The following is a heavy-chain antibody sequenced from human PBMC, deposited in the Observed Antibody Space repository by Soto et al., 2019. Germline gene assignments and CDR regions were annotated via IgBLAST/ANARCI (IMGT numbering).Heavy chain of an antibody. J-gene: IGHJ4*02. CDR3: AKRVGYSSSTHYFDH. CDR2: ISDSGGST. D-gene: IGHD6-6*01. CDR1: GFSFSGYA. Sequence: EVQLLESGGDLVQPGGSLRLACAASGFSFSGYAMSWVRQAPGKVLEWVSAISDSGGSTYYADSVKGRFTISRDNSKNTLYLQMNSLRAEDTAAYYCAKRVGYSSSTHYFDHWGQGTLVTVSS. V-gene: IGHV3-23*01.